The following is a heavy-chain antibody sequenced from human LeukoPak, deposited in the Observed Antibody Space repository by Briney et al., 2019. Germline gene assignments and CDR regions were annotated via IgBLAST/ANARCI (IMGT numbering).Heavy chain of an antibody. CDR2: IWYDGSNK. V-gene: IGHV3-33*01. D-gene: IGHD3-16*01. CDR3: ARERLGGGAFYI. Sequence: GGSLRLSCAASGITFSSCGMHWVRQAPGKGLEWVAVIWYDGSNKFYADSVEGRFTISRDNSKNTLFLQMNILRAEDTAVYYCARERLGGGAFYIWGQGTMVTVSS. CDR1: GITFSSCG. J-gene: IGHJ3*02.